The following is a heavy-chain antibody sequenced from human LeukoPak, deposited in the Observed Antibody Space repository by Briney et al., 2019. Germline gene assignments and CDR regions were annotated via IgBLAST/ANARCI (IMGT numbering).Heavy chain of an antibody. CDR2: ISAYNGNP. CDR3: ARAGQGYYYDTSAYYFDY. D-gene: IGHD3-22*01. J-gene: IGHJ4*02. Sequence: GASVKVSCRASGYTFTNFGISWVRQAPGQGLEWIAWISAYNGNPTYAQKLQGRVTLTTDTSTNTAYMELRSLTSDDTAVYFCARAGQGYYYDTSAYYFDYSGQGTLVTVSS. V-gene: IGHV1-18*01. CDR1: GYTFTNFG.